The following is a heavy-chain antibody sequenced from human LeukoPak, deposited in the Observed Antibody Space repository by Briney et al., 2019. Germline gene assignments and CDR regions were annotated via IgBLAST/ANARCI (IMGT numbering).Heavy chain of an antibody. J-gene: IGHJ4*02. Sequence: AGGSLRLSCAASGFTFSSYGMHWVRQAPGKGLEWVAFIRYDGSNKYYADSVKGRFTISRDNSKNTLYLQMDSLRAEDTAVYYCAKDLNDYGGTAFGYWGQGTLVTVSS. V-gene: IGHV3-30*02. CDR1: GFTFSSYG. D-gene: IGHD4-23*01. CDR3: AKDLNDYGGTAFGY. CDR2: IRYDGSNK.